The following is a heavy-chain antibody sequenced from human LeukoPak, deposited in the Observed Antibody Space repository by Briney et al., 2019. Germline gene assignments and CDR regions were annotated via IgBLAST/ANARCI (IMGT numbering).Heavy chain of an antibody. CDR3: ARDDYGGNPLDY. D-gene: IGHD4-23*01. Sequence: SETLSLTCAVYGGSFSGYYWSWIRQPPGKGLEWIGEINHSGSTNYNPSLKSRVTISVDTSKNQFSLKLSSVTAADTAVYYCARDDYGGNPLDYWGQGTLVTVSS. CDR1: GGSFSGYY. CDR2: INHSGST. V-gene: IGHV4-34*01. J-gene: IGHJ4*02.